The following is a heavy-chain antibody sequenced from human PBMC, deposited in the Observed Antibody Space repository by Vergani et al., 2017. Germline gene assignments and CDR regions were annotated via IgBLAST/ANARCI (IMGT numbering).Heavy chain of an antibody. Sequence: EVQLLESGGGLVQPGGSLRLSCAASGFTFSSYAMSWVRQAPGKGLEWVSAISGSGGSTYYADSVKGRFTISRDNSKNTLYLQMNSLRAEDTAVYYCAKRVGPYSSSFLDYWAREPWSPSPQ. J-gene: IGHJ4*02. CDR2: ISGSGGST. V-gene: IGHV3-23*01. D-gene: IGHD6-13*01. CDR1: GFTFSSYA. CDR3: AKRVGPYSSSFLDY.